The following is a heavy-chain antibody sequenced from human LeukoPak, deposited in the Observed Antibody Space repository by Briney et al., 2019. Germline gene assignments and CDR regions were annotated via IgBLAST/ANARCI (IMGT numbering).Heavy chain of an antibody. Sequence: SVKVSCKASGFTFTSSAVQWVRQARGQRLEWIGWIVVGSGNTNYAQKFQERVTITRDMSTSTAYMELSSLRSEDTAVYYCATWGDGDYYFDYWGQGTLVTVSS. CDR1: GFTFTSSA. V-gene: IGHV1-58*01. CDR3: ATWGDGDYYFDY. J-gene: IGHJ4*02. CDR2: IVVGSGNT. D-gene: IGHD4-17*01.